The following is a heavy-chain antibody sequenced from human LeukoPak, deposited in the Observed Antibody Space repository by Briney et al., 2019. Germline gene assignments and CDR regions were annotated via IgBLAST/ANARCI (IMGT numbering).Heavy chain of an antibody. D-gene: IGHD6-19*01. V-gene: IGHV3-30*04. CDR1: GFTFSSYA. Sequence: PGGSLRLSCAASGFTFSSYAMYWVRQAPGKGLEWVAVISYDGSNKYYADSVKGRFTISRDNSKNTLYLQMNSLRAEDTAVYYCAKVPLLYSSGWYGGYYFDYWGQGTLVTVSS. J-gene: IGHJ4*02. CDR2: ISYDGSNK. CDR3: AKVPLLYSSGWYGGYYFDY.